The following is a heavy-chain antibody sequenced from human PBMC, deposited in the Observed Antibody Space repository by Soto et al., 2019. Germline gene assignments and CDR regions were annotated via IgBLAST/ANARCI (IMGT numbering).Heavy chain of an antibody. J-gene: IGHJ4*02. V-gene: IGHV3-30*18. CDR1: GFTFSSYG. Sequence: GGSLRLSCAASGFTFSSYGMHWVRQAPGKGLEWVAVISYDGSNKYYADSVKGRFTISRDNSKNTLYLQMNSLRAEDTAVYYCAKDGVGRHSSGCLGYWGQGTLVTVSS. D-gene: IGHD6-19*01. CDR2: ISYDGSNK. CDR3: AKDGVGRHSSGCLGY.